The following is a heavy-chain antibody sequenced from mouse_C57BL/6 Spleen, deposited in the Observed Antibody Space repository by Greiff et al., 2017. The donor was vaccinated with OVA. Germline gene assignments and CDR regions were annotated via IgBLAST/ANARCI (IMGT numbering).Heavy chain of an antibody. J-gene: IGHJ2*01. D-gene: IGHD4-1*01. V-gene: IGHV5-17*01. CDR3: ARGEKTGTSYFDY. CDR2: ISSGSSTI. Sequence: EVKLVESGGGLVKPGGSLKLSCAASGFTFSDYGMHWVRQAPEKGLEWVAYISSGSSTIYYADTVKGRFTISRDNAKNTLFLQMTSLRSEDTAMYYCARGEKTGTSYFDYWGQGTTLTVSS. CDR1: GFTFSDYG.